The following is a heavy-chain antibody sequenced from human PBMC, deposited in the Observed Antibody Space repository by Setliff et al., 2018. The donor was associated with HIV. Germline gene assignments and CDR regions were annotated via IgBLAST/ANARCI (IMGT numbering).Heavy chain of an antibody. CDR2: IHPSDFVT. Sequence: GESLKISCKASGYTFTNYWIGWVRQMPGQGLEWIGVIHPSDFVTRYGPSFQGQVSISADRPITTAYLQWSSLKASDTAIYYCTRRRRAPGTEDLEAHWGQGTLVTVSS. D-gene: IGHD3-3*01. CDR1: GYTFTNYW. J-gene: IGHJ4*02. CDR3: TRRRRAPGTEDLEAH. V-gene: IGHV5-51*01.